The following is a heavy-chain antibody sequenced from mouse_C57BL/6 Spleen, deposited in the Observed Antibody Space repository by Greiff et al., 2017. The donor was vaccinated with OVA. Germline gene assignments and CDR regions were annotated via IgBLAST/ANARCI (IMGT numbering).Heavy chain of an antibody. CDR3: ARLGITTVVAKDYAMDY. CDR2: IYPYNGVS. J-gene: IGHJ4*01. V-gene: IGHV1-31*01. CDR1: GYSFTGYY. Sequence: VHVKQSGPELVKPGASVKISCKASGYSFTGYYMHWVKQSHGNILDWIGYIYPYNGVSSYNQKFKGKATLTVDKSSSTAYMELRSLTSEDSAVYYCARLGITTVVAKDYAMDYWGQGTSVTVSS. D-gene: IGHD1-1*01.